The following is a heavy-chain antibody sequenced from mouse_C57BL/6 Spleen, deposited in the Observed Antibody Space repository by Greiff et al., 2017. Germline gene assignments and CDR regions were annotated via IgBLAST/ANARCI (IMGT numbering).Heavy chain of an antibody. Sequence: QVQLQQSGPGLVAPSQSLSITCPVSGFSLTSYGVSWVRQPPGKGLAWLGVIWGDGSTNYHSALISILRNSKDNYKSQVFLKLNSQQTDDTATYCWASLTAFYAMDDWGKGTSVTVSS. D-gene: IGHD1-2*01. V-gene: IGHV2-3*01. CDR2: IWGDGST. CDR1: GFSLTSYG. CDR3: ASLTAFYAMDD. J-gene: IGHJ4*01.